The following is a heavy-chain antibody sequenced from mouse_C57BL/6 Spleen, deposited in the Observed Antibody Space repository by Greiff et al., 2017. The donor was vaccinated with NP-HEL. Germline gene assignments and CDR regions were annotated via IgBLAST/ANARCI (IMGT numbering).Heavy chain of an antibody. Sequence: QVQLQQPGAELVMPGASVKLSCKASGYTFTSYWMHWVKQRPGQGLEWIGEIDPSDSYTNSNQKFKGKSTLTVDKSSSTAYMQLNSLTSEDSAVYYCARGGYHYFDYWGHGTPLTVSS. J-gene: IGHJ2*01. D-gene: IGHD2-2*01. CDR2: IDPSDSYT. CDR1: GYTFTSYW. CDR3: ARGGYHYFDY. V-gene: IGHV1-69*01.